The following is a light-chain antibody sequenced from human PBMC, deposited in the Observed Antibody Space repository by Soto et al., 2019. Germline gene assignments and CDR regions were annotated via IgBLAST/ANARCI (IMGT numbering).Light chain of an antibody. CDR3: SSYAGSSTSVV. V-gene: IGLV2-14*01. CDR2: EVS. CDR1: SSDVGIYNY. J-gene: IGLJ2*01. Sequence: QSALTQPASVSGSPGQSIAISCTGSSSDVGIYNYVSWYQQHPGKVPKLIIYEVSNRPSGVSNRFSGSKSGNTASLTISGLQAEDEADYYCSSYAGSSTSVVFGGGTKLTVL.